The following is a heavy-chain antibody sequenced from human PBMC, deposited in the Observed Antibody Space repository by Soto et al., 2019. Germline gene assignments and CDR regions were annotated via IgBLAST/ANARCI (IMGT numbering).Heavy chain of an antibody. J-gene: IGHJ6*02. CDR1: GFTFSSYG. V-gene: IGHV3-33*01. D-gene: IGHD3-10*01. Sequence: QVQLVESGGGVVQPGRSLSLSCAASGFTFSSYGIHWVRQAPGKGLEWVAVIWSDGSNKYYADSVKGRFTIFRDNTKNTLYLQMNSLRAEDTAVYYCAREVLVRGIKYHAMDVWGQGTTVTVSS. CDR2: IWSDGSNK. CDR3: AREVLVRGIKYHAMDV.